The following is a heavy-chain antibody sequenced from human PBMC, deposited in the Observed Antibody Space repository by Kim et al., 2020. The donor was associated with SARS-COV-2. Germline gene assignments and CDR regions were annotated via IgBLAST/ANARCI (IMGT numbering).Heavy chain of an antibody. Sequence: SETLSLTCTVSGGSISSGGYYWSWIRQHPGKGLEWIGYIYYSGSTYYNPSLKSRVTISVDTSKNQFSLKLSSVTAADTAVYYCARPAVTTTSGAFDIWGQGTMVTVSS. CDR1: GGSISSGGYY. J-gene: IGHJ3*02. CDR2: IYYSGST. V-gene: IGHV4-31*03. D-gene: IGHD4-17*01. CDR3: ARPAVTTTSGAFDI.